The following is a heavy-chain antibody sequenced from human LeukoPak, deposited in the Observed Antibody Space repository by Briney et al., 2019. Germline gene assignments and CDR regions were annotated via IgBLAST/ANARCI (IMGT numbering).Heavy chain of an antibody. J-gene: IGHJ4*02. CDR1: GYTFTGYY. D-gene: IGHD3-3*01. CDR3: ATVPLRFLEWSPPLGY. V-gene: IGHV1-69-2*01. CDR2: VDPEDGET. Sequence: GASVKVSCKASGYTFTGYYMHWVRQAPGQGLEWMGRVDPEDGETIYAEKFQGRVTITADTSTDTAYMELSSLRSEDTAVYYCATVPLRFLEWSPPLGYWGQGTLVTVSS.